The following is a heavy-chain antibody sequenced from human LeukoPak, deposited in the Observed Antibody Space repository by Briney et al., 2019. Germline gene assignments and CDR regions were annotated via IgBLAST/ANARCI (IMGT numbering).Heavy chain of an antibody. Sequence: PSETLSLTCTVSGGSISSYYWSWIRQPPGKGLEWIGYIYYSGSTNYNPSPKSRVTISVDTSKNQFSLKLSSVTAADTAVYYCARGSYCSSTSCYARAFDIWGQGTMVTVSS. V-gene: IGHV4-59*01. CDR2: IYYSGST. CDR1: GGSISSYY. J-gene: IGHJ3*02. D-gene: IGHD2-2*01. CDR3: ARGSYCSSTSCYARAFDI.